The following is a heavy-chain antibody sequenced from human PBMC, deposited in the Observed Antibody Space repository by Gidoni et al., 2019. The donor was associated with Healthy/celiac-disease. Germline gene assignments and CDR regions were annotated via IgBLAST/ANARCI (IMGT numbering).Heavy chain of an antibody. V-gene: IGHV3-33*01. D-gene: IGHD3-22*01. CDR1: GFTFSSYG. J-gene: IGHJ6*02. CDR2: IWYDGSNK. CDR3: AREYYYEAGYYYYGMDV. Sequence: QVQLVESGGGVVQPGRSLRLSCAAPGFTFSSYGMHWVRQAPGKGLEWVSVIWYDGSNKYYADSVKGRFTISRDNSKNTLYLQMNSLRAEDTAVYYCAREYYYEAGYYYYGMDVWGQGTTVTVSS.